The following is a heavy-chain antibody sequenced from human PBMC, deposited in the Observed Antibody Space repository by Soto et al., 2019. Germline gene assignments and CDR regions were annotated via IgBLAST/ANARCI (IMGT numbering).Heavy chain of an antibody. V-gene: IGHV4-39*01. D-gene: IGHD5-12*01. CDR1: GGSISSGSYY. Sequence: PSETLSLTCTVSGGSISSGSYYWGWIRQPPGKGLEWIGSIYYSGNTYYNPSLKSRVTISVDTSKNQFSLKLSSVTAADTAVYYCARQTLDIVATNGWLWEFDYWGQGTQVT. CDR2: IYYSGNT. CDR3: ARQTLDIVATNGWLWEFDY. J-gene: IGHJ4*02.